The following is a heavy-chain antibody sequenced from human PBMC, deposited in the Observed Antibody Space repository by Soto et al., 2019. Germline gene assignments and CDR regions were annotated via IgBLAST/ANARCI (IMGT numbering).Heavy chain of an antibody. CDR2: IYYSGST. CDR3: ARTYYYGSGSFN. Sequence: SETLSLTCTVSGGSISSSSYYWGWIRQPPGKGLEWIGSIYYSGSTYYNPSLKSRVTISVDTSKNQFSLKLSSVTAADTAVYYCARTYYYGSGSFNWGQGTLVTVSS. J-gene: IGHJ4*02. CDR1: GGSISSSSYY. D-gene: IGHD3-10*01. V-gene: IGHV4-39*01.